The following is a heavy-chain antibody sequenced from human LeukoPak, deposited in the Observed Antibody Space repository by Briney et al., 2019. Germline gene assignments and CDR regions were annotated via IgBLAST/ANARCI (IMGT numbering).Heavy chain of an antibody. CDR1: GGSISSSNW. D-gene: IGHD3-9*01. V-gene: IGHV4-4*02. CDR3: ASPLYYDILTGYQGY. Sequence: PSGTLSLTCAVSGGSISSSNWWSWVRQPPGKGLEWIGEIYHSGSTNYNPSLKSRVTISVDKSKNQFSLKLSSVTAADTAVYYCASPLYYDILTGYQGYWGQGTLVTVSS. J-gene: IGHJ4*02. CDR2: IYHSGST.